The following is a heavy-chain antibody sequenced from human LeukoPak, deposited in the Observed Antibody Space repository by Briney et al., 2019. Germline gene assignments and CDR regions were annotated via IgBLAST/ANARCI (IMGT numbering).Heavy chain of an antibody. CDR1: GGSINSYY. CDR2: IYYSGST. CDR3: ARVTGYMTEDYFDY. Sequence: KPSETLSLTCTVSGGSINSYYWSWIRQPPGKGLEWIGDIYYSGSTNYNPSLKSRVTISVDTSKNQFSLRLSSVTAADTAVYYCARVTGYMTEDYFDYWGQGTLITVSS. J-gene: IGHJ4*02. D-gene: IGHD6-13*01. V-gene: IGHV4-59*01.